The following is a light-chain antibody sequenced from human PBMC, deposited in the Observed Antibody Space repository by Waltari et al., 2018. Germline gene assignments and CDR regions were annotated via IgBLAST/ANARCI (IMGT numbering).Light chain of an antibody. CDR2: DVS. V-gene: IGLV2-14*03. CDR3: SSYTSSYTYV. CDR1: SSDGGGYNY. Sequence: QSALTQPASVSGSPGQSITISCTGTSSDGGGYNYVSWYQQHPGKAPKFMIYDVSNRPSGVSNRFSGSKSGNTASLTISGLQAEDEADYYCSSYTSSYTYVFGTGTKVTVL. J-gene: IGLJ1*01.